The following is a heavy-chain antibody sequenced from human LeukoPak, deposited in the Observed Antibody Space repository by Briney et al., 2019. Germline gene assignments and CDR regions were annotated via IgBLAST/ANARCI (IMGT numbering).Heavy chain of an antibody. D-gene: IGHD3-9*01. CDR3: ARELRYFDWLLSYMDV. CDR2: INPSGGST. Sequence: GASVKVSCKASGYTFTSCYMHWVRQAPGQGLKWMGIINPSGGSTSYAQKFQGRVTMTRDMSTSTVYMELSSLRSEDTAVYYCARELRYFDWLLSYMDVWGKGTTVTVSS. J-gene: IGHJ6*03. CDR1: GYTFTSCY. V-gene: IGHV1-46*01.